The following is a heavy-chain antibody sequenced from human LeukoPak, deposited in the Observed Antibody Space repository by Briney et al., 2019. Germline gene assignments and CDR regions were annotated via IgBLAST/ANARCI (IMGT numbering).Heavy chain of an antibody. D-gene: IGHD2-2*01. CDR2: IYTSGST. CDR3: ARIYCSSTSCYVPGWVDV. V-gene: IGHV4-61*02. J-gene: IGHJ6*04. CDR1: GGSISSGSYY. Sequence: PSETLSLTCTVSGGSISSGSYYWSWIRQPAGKGLEWIGRIYTSGSTNYNPSLKSRVTISVDTSKNQFSLKLSSVTAADTAVYYCARIYCSSTSCYVPGWVDVWGKGTTVTVSS.